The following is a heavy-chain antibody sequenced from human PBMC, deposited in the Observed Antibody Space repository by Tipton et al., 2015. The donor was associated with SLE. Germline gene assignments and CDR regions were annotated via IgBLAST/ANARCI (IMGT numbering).Heavy chain of an antibody. CDR2: IYYSGTA. CDR3: ARSEYSSGLIDY. CDR1: GGSISTGSYY. Sequence: TLSLTCPVSGGSISTGSYYWGWIRQPPGKGLEWIGFIYYSGTATYSPSLKGRVTISVDTSKKQFSLKLSSVTAADTAVYYCARSEYSSGLIDYWGQGTLVTASS. D-gene: IGHD6-19*01. J-gene: IGHJ4*02. V-gene: IGHV4-61*01.